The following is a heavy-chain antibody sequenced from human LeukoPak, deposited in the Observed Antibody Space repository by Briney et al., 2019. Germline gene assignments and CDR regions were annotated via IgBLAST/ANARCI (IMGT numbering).Heavy chain of an antibody. CDR1: GYTFTSYG. V-gene: IGHV1-18*01. Sequence: GASVKVSCKASGYTFTSYGISWVRQAPGQGLEWMGWISAYNGNTNYAQKLQGRVTMTTDTSTSTAYMELRSLRSDDTAVYYCARLRGLGYCSSTSCYIFGSAFDIWGQGTMVTVSS. CDR3: ARLRGLGYCSSTSCYIFGSAFDI. D-gene: IGHD2-2*01. CDR2: ISAYNGNT. J-gene: IGHJ3*02.